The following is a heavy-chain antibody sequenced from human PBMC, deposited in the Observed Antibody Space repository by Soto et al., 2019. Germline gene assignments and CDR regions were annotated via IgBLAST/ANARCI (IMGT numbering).Heavy chain of an antibody. CDR1: GGSISSGGYS. Sequence: QLQLQESGSGLVKPSQTLSLTCAVSGGSISSGGYSWSWIRQPPGKGLEWIGYIYHSGSTYYNPSLKSRVSISVDMSKNQFSLKLSSMTVADTAAYYCAGGIAARSLGYWGQGTLVTVSS. CDR2: IYHSGST. D-gene: IGHD6-6*01. V-gene: IGHV4-30-2*01. J-gene: IGHJ4*02. CDR3: AGGIAARSLGY.